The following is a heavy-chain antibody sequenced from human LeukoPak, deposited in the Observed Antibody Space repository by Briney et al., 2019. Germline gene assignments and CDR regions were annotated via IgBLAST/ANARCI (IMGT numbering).Heavy chain of an antibody. J-gene: IGHJ4*02. CDR2: IYTGST. V-gene: IGHV4-39*01. Sequence: SETLSLTCTVSGGSIGSSNYYWGWIRQPPGKGLEWIGSIYTGSTYYSPSLKSRVTISVDTSKNQFSLKLSSVTAADTAVYYCARHQLISSTSCFDYWGQGTLVTVSS. D-gene: IGHD2-2*01. CDR1: GGSIGSSNYY. CDR3: ARHQLISSTSCFDY.